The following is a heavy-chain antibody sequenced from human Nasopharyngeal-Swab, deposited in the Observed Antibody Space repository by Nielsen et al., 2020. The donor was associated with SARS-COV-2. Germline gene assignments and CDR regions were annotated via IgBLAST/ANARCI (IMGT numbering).Heavy chain of an antibody. CDR3: ARKRRGYYYYGMDV. J-gene: IGHJ6*02. Sequence: SVKVSCKASGGTFSSYAISWVRQAPGQGLEWMGGIIPIFGTADYAQKFQGRVTITADESTSTAYMELSSLRSEDTAVYYCARKRRGYYYYGMDVWGQGTTVTVSS. V-gene: IGHV1-69*13. CDR1: GGTFSSYA. D-gene: IGHD3-10*01. CDR2: IIPIFGTA.